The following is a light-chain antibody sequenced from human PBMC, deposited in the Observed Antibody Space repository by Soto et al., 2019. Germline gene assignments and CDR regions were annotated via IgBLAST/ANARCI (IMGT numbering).Light chain of an antibody. CDR2: DAS. V-gene: IGKV3-11*01. Sequence: EIVLTQSPATLFLSPGERATLSCRASQSVDISLAWYRQKPGQAPWLLIYDASNRGTGIPARFSCSGSGTDFTLTISSLAPEEFAVYYCQQRSYWPITFGPGTRVEI. CDR1: QSVDIS. J-gene: IGKJ5*01. CDR3: QQRSYWPIT.